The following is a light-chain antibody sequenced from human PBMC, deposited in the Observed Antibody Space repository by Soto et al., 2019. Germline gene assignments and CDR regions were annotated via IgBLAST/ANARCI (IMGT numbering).Light chain of an antibody. J-gene: IGLJ2*01. CDR1: RGHSNYA. Sequence: QLVLTQSPSASASLGASVKLTCTLSRGHSNYAIAWHQQQSEKGPRYLMKLNSDGTHSKGDGIPDRFSGSSSGAERYLTISSLQSEDEADYSCQTWGSGIVVFGGGTKLTVL. V-gene: IGLV4-69*01. CDR3: QTWGSGIVV. CDR2: LNSDGTH.